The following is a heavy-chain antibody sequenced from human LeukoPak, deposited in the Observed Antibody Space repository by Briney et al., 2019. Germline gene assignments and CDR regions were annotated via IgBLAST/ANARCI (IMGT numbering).Heavy chain of an antibody. V-gene: IGHV3-74*01. Sequence: PGGSLRLSCAASGFTFSSYWMHWVRQAPGKGLLWVSRINSDGSSTSYADSVKGRFTISRDNAKNTLCLQMNSLRAEDTAVYYCVRRIAAAAAPYYFDYWGQGTLVTVSS. CDR2: INSDGSST. J-gene: IGHJ4*02. D-gene: IGHD6-13*01. CDR3: VRRIAAAAAPYYFDY. CDR1: GFTFSSYW.